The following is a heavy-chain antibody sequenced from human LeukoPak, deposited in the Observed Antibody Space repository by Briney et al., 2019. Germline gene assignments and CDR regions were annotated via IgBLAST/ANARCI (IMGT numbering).Heavy chain of an antibody. J-gene: IGHJ4*02. CDR1: GFTFSSYW. Sequence: PGGSLRLSCAASGFTFSSYWMSWVRQAPGKGLEWVANIKQDGSEKYYVDSVKGRFTISRDNAKNSLYLQMNSLRAEDTAVYYCARDCDVLRFLEWSHNFDYWGQGTLVTVSS. CDR2: IKQDGSEK. V-gene: IGHV3-7*01. CDR3: ARDCDVLRFLEWSHNFDY. D-gene: IGHD3-3*01.